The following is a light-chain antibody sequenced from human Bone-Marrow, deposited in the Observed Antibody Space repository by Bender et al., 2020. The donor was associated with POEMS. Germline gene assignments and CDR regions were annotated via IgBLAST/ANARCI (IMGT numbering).Light chain of an antibody. Sequence: QSALTQPRSVSGSPGQSVTISCTGASGFVSWYQQHPGKAPKLMIFMTYDVSKRPSGVPDRFSGSKSDNTASLTISGLQAEDEADYFCSSYRGNDGLFGGGTKLTVL. V-gene: IGLV2-11*01. CDR1: SGF. J-gene: IGLJ2*01. CDR3: SSYRGNDGL. CDR2: DVS.